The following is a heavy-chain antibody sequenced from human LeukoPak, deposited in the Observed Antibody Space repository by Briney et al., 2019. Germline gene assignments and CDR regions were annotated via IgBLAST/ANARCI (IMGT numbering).Heavy chain of an antibody. CDR2: ISLAGQT. CDR3: SRESGPFCPFGY. Sequence: PSKTLSLTCDVSGGSATSTNWWTWVRQPPGQGLEWIGEISLAGQTNYNPSLNGRVTMSLDKSSNQLSLHLTSVTAADTATYFCSRESGPFCPFGYWGQGTLVIVSS. D-gene: IGHD1-26*01. V-gene: IGHV4/OR15-8*02. CDR1: GGSATSTNW. J-gene: IGHJ4*02.